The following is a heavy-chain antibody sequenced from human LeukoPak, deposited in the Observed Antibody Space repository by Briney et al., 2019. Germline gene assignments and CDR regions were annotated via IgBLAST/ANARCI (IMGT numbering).Heavy chain of an antibody. CDR2: ISGSGGST. Sequence: GGSLRLSCAASGFTFSSYAMSWVRQAPGKGLEWVSAISGSGGSTYYADSVKGRFTISRDNSKNTLCLQMNSLRAEDTAVYYCANDLGYCSSTSCYLHYWGQGTLVTVSS. CDR3: ANDLGYCSSTSCYLHY. V-gene: IGHV3-23*01. D-gene: IGHD2-2*01. CDR1: GFTFSSYA. J-gene: IGHJ4*02.